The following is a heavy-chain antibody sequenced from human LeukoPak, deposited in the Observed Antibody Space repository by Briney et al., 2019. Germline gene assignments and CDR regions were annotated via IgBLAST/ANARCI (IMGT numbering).Heavy chain of an antibody. CDR2: IYLNNGDT. CDR3: AREGFGQLNAFDI. Sequence: ASVKVSCKASGYTFTDYYIHWVRQAPGQRLEWMGWIYLNNGDTRSAEKFQGRVTMTSDTSISTAYMELSSLTSDDMAVYYCAREGFGQLNAFDIWGQGTMVTVSS. CDR1: GYTFTDYY. J-gene: IGHJ3*02. D-gene: IGHD3-10*01. V-gene: IGHV1-2*02.